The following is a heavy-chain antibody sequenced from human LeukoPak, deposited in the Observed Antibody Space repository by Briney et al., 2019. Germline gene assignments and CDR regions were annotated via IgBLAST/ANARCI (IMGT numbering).Heavy chain of an antibody. J-gene: IGHJ5*02. V-gene: IGHV4-34*01. CDR3: ARSSIAARPRIDP. CDR2: INHSGST. CDR1: GGSFSGHY. D-gene: IGHD6-6*01. Sequence: SETLSLTCAVYGGSFSGHYWSWIRQPPGKGLEWIGEINHSGSTNYNPSLKSRVTISVDTSKNQFFLKLSSVTAADTAVYYCARSSIAARPRIDPWGQGTLVTVSS.